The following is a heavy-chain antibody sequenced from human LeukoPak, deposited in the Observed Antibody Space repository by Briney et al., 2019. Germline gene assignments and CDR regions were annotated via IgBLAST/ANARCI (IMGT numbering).Heavy chain of an antibody. CDR1: GFSLNNNG. J-gene: IGHJ5*02. Sequence: GGSLRLSCAASGFSLNNNGMNWVRQAPGKGLEWVSSISSTSTYIYYADSVRGRFTISRDNARNSLYLQMNSLRAEDTAVYYCARDGALKWELLTLDPWGQGTLVTVSS. CDR3: ARDGALKWELLTLDP. D-gene: IGHD1-26*01. V-gene: IGHV3-21*01. CDR2: ISSTSTYI.